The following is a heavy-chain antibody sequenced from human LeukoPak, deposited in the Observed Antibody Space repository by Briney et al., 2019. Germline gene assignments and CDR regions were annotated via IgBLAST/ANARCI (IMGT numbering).Heavy chain of an antibody. V-gene: IGHV4-34*01. Sequence: PSETLSLTCAVYGESFSGYYWSWIRQPPGKGLEWIGEINHSGSTNYNPSLKSRVTISVDTSMNQFSLKLSSVTAADTAVYYCASVALDVWGKGTTVTVSS. J-gene: IGHJ6*04. CDR1: GESFSGYY. CDR2: INHSGST. CDR3: ASVALDV.